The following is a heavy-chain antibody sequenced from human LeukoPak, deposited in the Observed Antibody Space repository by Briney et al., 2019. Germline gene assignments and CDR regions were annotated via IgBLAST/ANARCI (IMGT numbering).Heavy chain of an antibody. Sequence: GGSLRLSCAASGFTFSSYAMHWVRQAPGKGLEWVAVISYDGSNKYYADSVKGRFTISRDNSKNTLYLQMNSLRADDTAVYYCAKGAYDYIEMGYFDYWGQGTLVTVSS. D-gene: IGHD5-12*01. V-gene: IGHV3-30*04. J-gene: IGHJ4*02. CDR1: GFTFSSYA. CDR2: ISYDGSNK. CDR3: AKGAYDYIEMGYFDY.